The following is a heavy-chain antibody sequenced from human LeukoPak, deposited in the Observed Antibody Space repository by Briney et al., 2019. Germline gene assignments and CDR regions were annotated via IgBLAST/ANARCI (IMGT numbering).Heavy chain of an antibody. Sequence: ASVKVSCKASGYTFTSYYMHWVRQAPGQGLEWMGIINPSGGSTSYAQKFQGRVTMTRDTSTSTVYMELSSLRSEDTAVYYCARGQGWNGPTTVGGPYYYYGMDAWGQGTTVTVSS. CDR3: ARGQGWNGPTTVGGPYYYYGMDA. CDR2: INPSGGST. D-gene: IGHD4-23*01. J-gene: IGHJ6*02. CDR1: GYTFTSYY. V-gene: IGHV1-46*01.